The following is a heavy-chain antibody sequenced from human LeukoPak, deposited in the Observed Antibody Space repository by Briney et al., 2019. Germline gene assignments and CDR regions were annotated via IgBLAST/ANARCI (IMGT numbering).Heavy chain of an antibody. CDR2: ISSSSYI. J-gene: IGHJ2*01. CDR3: ARASGGSYGDFDL. V-gene: IGHV3-21*01. CDR1: GFTFSSYS. D-gene: IGHD1-26*01. Sequence: GGSLRLSCAASGFTFSSYSINWVRQAPGKGLEWVSSISSSSYIYYADSVKGRFTISRDNAKNSLYLQMNNLRAEDTAVYYCARASGGSYGDFDLWGRGPLVTVSS.